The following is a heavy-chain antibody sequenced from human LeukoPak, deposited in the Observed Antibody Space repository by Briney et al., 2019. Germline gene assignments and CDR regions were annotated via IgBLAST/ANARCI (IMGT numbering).Heavy chain of an antibody. CDR3: ARLQGFHTSPYDTSGETLEY. V-gene: IGHV3-30*02. Sequence: GGSLRLSCAASGFTFRNYGMHWVRQAPGKGLQWVAFIRFDGSIIFYADSVKGRFTISRDTSKNTLYLQMNSLRPDDTAVYYCARLQGFHTSPYDTSGETLEYWGQGTLVTVSS. J-gene: IGHJ4*02. CDR1: GFTFRNYG. CDR2: IRFDGSII. D-gene: IGHD3-22*01.